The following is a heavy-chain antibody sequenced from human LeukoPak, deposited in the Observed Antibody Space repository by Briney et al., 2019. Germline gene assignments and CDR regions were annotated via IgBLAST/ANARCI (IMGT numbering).Heavy chain of an antibody. CDR3: ASFPPYMVRTDAFDI. CDR2: INHSGST. V-gene: IGHV4-34*01. Sequence: SETPSLTCTVSGDFIGGELYYWGWIRQPPGKGLEWIGEINHSGSTNYNPSLKSRVTISVDTSKNQFSLKLSSVTAADTAVYYCASFPPYMVRTDAFDIWGQGTMVTVSS. D-gene: IGHD3-10*01. CDR1: GDFIGGELYY. J-gene: IGHJ3*02.